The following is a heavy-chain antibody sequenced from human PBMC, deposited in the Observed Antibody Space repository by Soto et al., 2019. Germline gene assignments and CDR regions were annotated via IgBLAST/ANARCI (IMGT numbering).Heavy chain of an antibody. CDR3: ASGGAGSGPFTWELPDH. CDR1: GNTFTYRY. CDR2: ITPFNGDV. D-gene: IGHD1-26*01. V-gene: IGHV1-45*02. Sequence: QMQLVQSGAEVKKTGSSVTFSGKALGNTFTYRYLHWLRKAPDQAFEWMGWITPFNGDVHYAQKFQERVTITRDRSINTAYMRMSSLRSEDTAMYYCASGGAGSGPFTWELPDHWGQGTLVTVSS. J-gene: IGHJ4*02.